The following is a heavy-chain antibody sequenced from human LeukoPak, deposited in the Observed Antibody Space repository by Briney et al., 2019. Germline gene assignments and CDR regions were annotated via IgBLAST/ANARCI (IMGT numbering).Heavy chain of an antibody. CDR2: IYENGGTT. CDR1: GFTFRSHA. CDR3: AKDFRIGYSAHFDY. D-gene: IGHD2-21*01. V-gene: IGHV3-23*01. Sequence: GGSLRLSCVGSGFTFRSHAMSWVRQAPEKGLEFVSGIYENGGTTYYADSVKGRFSISRDNSKNTLYLQMGSLRGEDTAVYYCAKDFRIGYSAHFDYWGQGALVTVSS. J-gene: IGHJ4*02.